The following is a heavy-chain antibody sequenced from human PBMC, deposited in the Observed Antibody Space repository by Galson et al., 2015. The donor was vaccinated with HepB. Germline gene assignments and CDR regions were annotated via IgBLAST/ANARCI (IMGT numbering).Heavy chain of an antibody. V-gene: IGHV3-73*01. CDR3: IRRHQIDSGWVDV. CDR1: GFTFSESA. J-gene: IGHJ4*02. Sequence: SLRLSCEASGFTFSESAFHWVRQASGNGLEWVGRIRTKANSDATTYGASVRGRFAISRDDSKNTALLQMNSLTIKDTALYYCIRRHQIDSGWVDVWGQGTLVPVSS. D-gene: IGHD6-19*01. CDR2: IRTKANSDAT.